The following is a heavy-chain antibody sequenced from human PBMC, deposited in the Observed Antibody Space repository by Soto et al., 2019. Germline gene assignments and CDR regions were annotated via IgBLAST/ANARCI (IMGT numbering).Heavy chain of an antibody. V-gene: IGHV3-21*01. Sequence: PGGSLRLSCAASGFTFSSYSMNWVRQAPGKGLEWVSSISSSSSYIYYADSVKGRFTISRDNAKNSLYLQMNSLRAEDTAVYYCARDRDDYGDDIYGMEVWGQGTTVTVSS. CDR3: ARDRDDYGDDIYGMEV. CDR2: ISSSSSYI. D-gene: IGHD4-17*01. CDR1: GFTFSSYS. J-gene: IGHJ6*02.